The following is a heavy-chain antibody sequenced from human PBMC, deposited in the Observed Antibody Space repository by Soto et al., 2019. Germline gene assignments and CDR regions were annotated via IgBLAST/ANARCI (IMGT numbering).Heavy chain of an antibody. CDR1: GYTFTSYD. Sequence: ASVTVSCKTSGYTFTSYDINWVRPATGQALEWMRWMNPNSGNRGYAQKFQGRVTMTRNTSISTAYMELSSLRSEDTAVYYCATHHPVAKPDIVVVPAAMAGAFDIWGQGTMVTVSS. V-gene: IGHV1-8*01. J-gene: IGHJ3*02. CDR3: ATHHPVAKPDIVVVPAAMAGAFDI. CDR2: MNPNSGNR. D-gene: IGHD2-2*01.